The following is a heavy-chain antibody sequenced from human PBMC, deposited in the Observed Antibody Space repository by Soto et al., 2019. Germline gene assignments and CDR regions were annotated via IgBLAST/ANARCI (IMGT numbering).Heavy chain of an antibody. CDR2: IYYSGIT. D-gene: IGHD6-13*01. Sequence: QLQLQESGPGLVKPSETLSLTCTVSGGSISSSNYYWGWIRQPPGKGLEWIGNIYYSGITYYNPSLKNRVTISVDTSKNQFSLKLSSVTAADTAVYYCASRHSSTLFDYWGQGTLVTVSS. CDR1: GGSISSSNYY. J-gene: IGHJ4*02. V-gene: IGHV4-39*01. CDR3: ASRHSSTLFDY.